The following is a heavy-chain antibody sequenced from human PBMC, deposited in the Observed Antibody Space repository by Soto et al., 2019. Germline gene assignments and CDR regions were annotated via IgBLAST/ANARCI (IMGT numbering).Heavy chain of an antibody. Sequence: QVQLVQSGAEVKKPGSSVKVSCKASGGTFSSYAISWVRQAPGQGLEWMGGIIPIFGTANYAQKFQVRVTITADESTSTAYMELSSLRSEDTAVYYCARDWDIVVVPAAIWDYYYYGMDVWGQGTTVTVSS. CDR3: ARDWDIVVVPAAIWDYYYYGMDV. V-gene: IGHV1-69*01. CDR1: GGTFSSYA. D-gene: IGHD2-2*02. J-gene: IGHJ6*02. CDR2: IIPIFGTA.